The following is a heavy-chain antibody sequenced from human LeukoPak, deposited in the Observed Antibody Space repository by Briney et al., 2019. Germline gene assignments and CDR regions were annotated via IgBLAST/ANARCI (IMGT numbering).Heavy chain of an antibody. CDR3: ARRKSAPATSFDF. CDR1: GYTFSSYY. J-gene: IGHJ4*02. D-gene: IGHD6-13*01. V-gene: IGHV1-46*01. Sequence: ASVKVSCKASGYTFSSYYIHWVRQAPGQGLEWMGVIDPSGGFTRYAQKFQGRVTMTRDMSTSTVYMELSSLRSEDTAVYYCARRKSAPATSFDFWGQGTLVTVSS. CDR2: IDPSGGFT.